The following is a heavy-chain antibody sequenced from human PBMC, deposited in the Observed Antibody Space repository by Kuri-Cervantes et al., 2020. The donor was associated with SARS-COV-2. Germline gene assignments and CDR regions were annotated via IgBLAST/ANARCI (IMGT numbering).Heavy chain of an antibody. D-gene: IGHD3-10*01. CDR2: ITDDGGST. J-gene: IGHJ4*02. Sequence: LSLTCAASGITFSSHAMSWVRQAPGKGLEWVSTITDDGGSTYHADSVKGRFTISRDNSKATLFLQMNSLRAEDTAVYHCVKGSAASRPYYFDSWGQGTLVTVSS. CDR3: VKGSAASRPYYFDS. CDR1: GITFSSHA. V-gene: IGHV3-23*01.